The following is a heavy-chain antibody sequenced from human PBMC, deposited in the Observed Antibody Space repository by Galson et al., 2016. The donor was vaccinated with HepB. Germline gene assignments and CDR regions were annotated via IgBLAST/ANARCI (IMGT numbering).Heavy chain of an antibody. CDR3: ARTYYYDSSANNWFDP. CDR1: GYSFISYW. V-gene: IGHV5-10-1*01. Sequence: QSGAEVKKPGESLRISCKGSGYSFISYWISWVRQMPGKGLEWMGRIDPSDSYTQYSPSFEGHVTISADKSITTAYLQWNSLKASDTAMYYCARTYYYDSSANNWFDPWGQGTLVTVSS. D-gene: IGHD3-22*01. J-gene: IGHJ5*02. CDR2: IDPSDSYT.